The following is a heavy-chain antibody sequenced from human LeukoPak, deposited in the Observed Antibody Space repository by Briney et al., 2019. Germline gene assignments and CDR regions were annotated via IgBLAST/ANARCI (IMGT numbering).Heavy chain of an antibody. CDR1: GGSISSGGYC. J-gene: IGHJ4*02. Sequence: SQTLSLTCTVSGGSISSGGYCWSWIRQHPGKGLEWIGYIYYSGSTYYNPSLKSRVTISVDTSKNQFSLKLSSVTAADTAVYYCARGTVTGFDYWGQGTLVTVSS. CDR2: IYYSGST. CDR3: ARGTVTGFDY. V-gene: IGHV4-31*03. D-gene: IGHD4-17*01.